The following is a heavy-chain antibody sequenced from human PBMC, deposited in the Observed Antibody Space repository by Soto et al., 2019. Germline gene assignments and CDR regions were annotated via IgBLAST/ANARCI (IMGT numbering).Heavy chain of an antibody. CDR3: ATGLVLITFGGVTVPDAFYI. CDR1: GYTLTELS. D-gene: IGHD3-16*02. CDR2: FDPEDGET. Sequence: ASVKVSCKVSGYTLTELSMHWVRQAPGKGLEWMGGFDPEDGETIYAQKFQGRVTMTEDTSTDTAYMELSSLRSEDTAVYYCATGLVLITFGGVTVPDAFYIWAQGTVVPVS. V-gene: IGHV1-24*01. J-gene: IGHJ3*02.